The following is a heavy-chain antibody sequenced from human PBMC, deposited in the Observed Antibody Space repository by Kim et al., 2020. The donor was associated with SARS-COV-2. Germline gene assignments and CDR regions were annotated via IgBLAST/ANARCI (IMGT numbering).Heavy chain of an antibody. D-gene: IGHD3-16*01. V-gene: IGHV4-39*01. J-gene: IGHJ4*02. CDR2: IYYSGST. CDR1: GGSISSSSYY. CDR3: ASRHDDTRYYFDY. Sequence: SETLSLTCTVSGGSISSSSYYWGWIRQPPGKGLEWIVSIYYSGSTYYNPSLKSRVTISVDTSKNQFSLKLSSVTAADTAVYYCASRHDDTRYYFDYWGQGTLVTVSS.